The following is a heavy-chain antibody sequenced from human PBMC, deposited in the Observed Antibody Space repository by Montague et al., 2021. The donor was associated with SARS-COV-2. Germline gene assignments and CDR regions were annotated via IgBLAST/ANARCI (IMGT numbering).Heavy chain of an antibody. J-gene: IGHJ6*02. CDR1: GFTFSSYW. CDR3: ARGYFSVGGSENWGPYGMDV. V-gene: IGHV3-74*01. CDR2: VKGDGSRI. Sequence: SLRLFCAASGFTFSSYWMHWVRQAPGTGLVWVSRVKGDGSRISYADSVKGRFTISRDNAKNTLYLQMDSLRAEDTAVYFCARGYFSVGGSENWGPYGMDVWGQGTTVTVSS. D-gene: IGHD3-16*01.